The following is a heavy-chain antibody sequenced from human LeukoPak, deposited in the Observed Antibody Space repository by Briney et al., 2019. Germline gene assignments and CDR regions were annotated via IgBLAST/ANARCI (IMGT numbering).Heavy chain of an antibody. V-gene: IGHV4-39*07. CDR2: VYYSGST. D-gene: IGHD3-22*01. CDR3: ARVNYYDSSGYPLVCYFDL. CDR1: GGSISSGSHY. Sequence: SETLSLTCTVSGGSISSGSHYWGWIRQPPGKGLEWIVNVYYSGSTYYNPSLKSRVTISVDTSKNQFSLKLSSVTAADTAVYYCARVNYYDSSGYPLVCYFDLWGRGTLVTVSS. J-gene: IGHJ2*01.